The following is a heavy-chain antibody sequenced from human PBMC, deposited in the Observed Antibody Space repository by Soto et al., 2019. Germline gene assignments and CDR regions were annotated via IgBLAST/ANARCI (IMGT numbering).Heavy chain of an antibody. CDR1: GFTFDDYA. D-gene: IGHD3-16*01. CDR3: AKVSGGRETHDAYYFDY. Sequence: EVQLVESGGGLVQPGRSLRLSCAASGFTFDDYAMHWVRQAPGKGLEWVSGISWNSGSIGYADSVKGRFTISRDNAKNSLYLQINSLRAEDTALYYCAKVSGGRETHDAYYFDYWGQGTLVTVSS. V-gene: IGHV3-9*01. J-gene: IGHJ4*02. CDR2: ISWNSGSI.